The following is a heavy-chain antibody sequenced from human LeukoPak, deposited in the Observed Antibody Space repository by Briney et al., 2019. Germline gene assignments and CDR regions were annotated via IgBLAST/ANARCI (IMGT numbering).Heavy chain of an antibody. D-gene: IGHD4-17*01. CDR3: ARYGRTTTVTNPYYFDY. CDR2: INHSGST. V-gene: IGHV4-34*01. J-gene: IGHJ4*02. Sequence: PSETLSLTCAVCGGSFSGYYWSWIRQPPGKGLEWIGEINHSGSTNYNPSLKSRVTISVDTSKNQFSLKLSSVTAADTAVYYCARYGRTTTVTNPYYFDYWGQGTLVTVSS. CDR1: GGSFSGYY.